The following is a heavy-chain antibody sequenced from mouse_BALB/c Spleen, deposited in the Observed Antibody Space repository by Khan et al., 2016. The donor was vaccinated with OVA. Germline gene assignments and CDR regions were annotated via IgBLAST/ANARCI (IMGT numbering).Heavy chain of an antibody. V-gene: IGHV5-17*02. J-gene: IGHJ2*01. D-gene: IGHD2-3*01. Sequence: EVELVESGGGLVQPGGSRKLSCAASGFTFSGFGMHWVRQAPEKGLEWVAYISSGSSTIYYADTVKGRFTISRDNPKNTLFLQMASLRSEDTAMYYRARTGYYYFDYWGQGTTLTVSS. CDR2: ISSGSSTI. CDR3: ARTGYYYFDY. CDR1: GFTFSGFG.